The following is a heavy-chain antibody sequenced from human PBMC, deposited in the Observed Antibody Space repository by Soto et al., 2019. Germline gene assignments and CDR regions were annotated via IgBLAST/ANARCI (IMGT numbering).Heavy chain of an antibody. V-gene: IGHV1-46*01. Sequence: QVQLVQSGAEVKKPGASVKVSCKASGYIFINYYIHWVRQAPGQGLELIGIINPNGGSTNYAQKFRGRVTLARDTSTSTVYMDLSSLRSEDTAMYYCARDLAAGDFWGQGTLVTVSS. CDR2: INPNGGST. J-gene: IGHJ4*02. D-gene: IGHD6-13*01. CDR3: ARDLAAGDF. CDR1: GYIFINYY.